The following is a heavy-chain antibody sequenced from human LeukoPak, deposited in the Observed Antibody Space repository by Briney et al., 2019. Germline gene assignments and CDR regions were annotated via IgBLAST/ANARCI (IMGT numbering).Heavy chain of an antibody. CDR3: ARGKYGSGSSRQSY. Sequence: ASVKVSCKASGYTFTGYYMHWVRQAPGQGLEWMGWINPNSGGTNYAQKFQGRVTMTRDTSISTAYMELSRLRSDDTAVYYCARGKYGSGSSRQSYWGQATLVTVSS. D-gene: IGHD3-10*01. V-gene: IGHV1-2*02. CDR2: INPNSGGT. J-gene: IGHJ4*02. CDR1: GYTFTGYY.